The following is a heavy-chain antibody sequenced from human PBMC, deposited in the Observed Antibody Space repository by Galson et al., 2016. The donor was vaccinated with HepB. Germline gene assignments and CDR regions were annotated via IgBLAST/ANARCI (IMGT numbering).Heavy chain of an antibody. J-gene: IGHJ6*02. CDR2: ISYDGNNK. CDR1: GFTFNKYP. Sequence: SLRLSCAASGFTFNKYPMFWVRQAPGKGLEWVAVISYDGNNKYYADSVKGRFTISRGNAKNTLYLQMNSLSAEDTAVYYCATGGGRRSKYYGMDVWGHGTLVTVSS. D-gene: IGHD1-26*01. V-gene: IGHV3-30*03. CDR3: ATGGGRRSKYYGMDV.